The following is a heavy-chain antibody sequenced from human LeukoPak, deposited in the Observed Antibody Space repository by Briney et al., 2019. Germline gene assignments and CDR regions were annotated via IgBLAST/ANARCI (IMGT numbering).Heavy chain of an antibody. CDR1: GYTLTSYG. CDR2: ISAYNGNT. V-gene: IGHV1-18*01. D-gene: IGHD2-2*01. CDR3: ARVVVPAAMGYYYYMDV. Sequence: ASVKVSCKASGYTLTSYGISWVRQAPGQGLEWMGWISAYNGNTDYAQKLQDRVTVTTGKSTSTAYMELRSLRSDDTAVYYCARVVVPAAMGYYYYMDVWGKGTTVTVSS. J-gene: IGHJ6*03.